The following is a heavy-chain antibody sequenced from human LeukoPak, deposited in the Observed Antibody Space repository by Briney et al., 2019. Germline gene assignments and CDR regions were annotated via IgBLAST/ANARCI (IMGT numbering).Heavy chain of an antibody. CDR2: ISGSGGST. D-gene: IGHD1-1*01. CDR3: ARVNWNDRAFDI. J-gene: IGHJ3*02. V-gene: IGHV3-23*01. CDR1: GFTFSTYA. Sequence: GGSLRLSCAASGFTFSTYAMSWVRQAPGKGLEWVSGISGSGGSTYYADSVKGRFTISRDNSKNTLYLQMNSLRAEDTAVYYCARVNWNDRAFDIWGQGTMVTVSS.